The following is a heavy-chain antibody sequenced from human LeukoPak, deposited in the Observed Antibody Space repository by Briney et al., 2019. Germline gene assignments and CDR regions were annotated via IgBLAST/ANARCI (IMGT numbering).Heavy chain of an antibody. CDR1: GFTGNNNS. CDR3: ARVFLPWYFDL. J-gene: IGHJ2*01. V-gene: IGHV3-53*01. Sequence: GGSLRLSCVASGFTGNNNSLSWVSQSPGKGLEWVSLIYPSDAAYYADSVKGRFTISRDNTKNKVFLQMNSLRAEDTAMYFCARVFLPWYFDLWGRGTLVIVSS. CDR2: IYPSDAA.